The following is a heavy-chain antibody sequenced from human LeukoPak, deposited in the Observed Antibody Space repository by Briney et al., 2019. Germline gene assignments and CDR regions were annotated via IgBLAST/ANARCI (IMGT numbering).Heavy chain of an antibody. CDR1: GFTVSSNY. Sequence: GGSLRLSCAASGFTVSSNYMSWVRQAPGKGLEWVSVISSGGREYYADFVKGRFTISRDNSKNTLYLQMNSLRAEDTAVYYCARDRVAAYWGQGTLVTVSS. V-gene: IGHV3-66*02. CDR3: ARDRVAAY. J-gene: IGHJ4*02. CDR2: ISSGGRE. D-gene: IGHD6-13*01.